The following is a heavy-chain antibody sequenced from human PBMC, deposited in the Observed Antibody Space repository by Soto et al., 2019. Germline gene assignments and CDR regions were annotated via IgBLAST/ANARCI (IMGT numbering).Heavy chain of an antibody. J-gene: IGHJ4*02. D-gene: IGHD6-13*01. CDR3: ARGPKAPRAAAGLDY. CDR1: GFTFSSYG. Sequence: QVQLVESGGGVVQPGRSLRLSCAASGFTFSSYGMHWVRQAPGKGLEWVAVIWYDGSNKYYADSVKGRFTISRDNSKNTLYRQMNSLRAEDTAVYYCARGPKAPRAAAGLDYWGQGTLVTVSS. V-gene: IGHV3-33*01. CDR2: IWYDGSNK.